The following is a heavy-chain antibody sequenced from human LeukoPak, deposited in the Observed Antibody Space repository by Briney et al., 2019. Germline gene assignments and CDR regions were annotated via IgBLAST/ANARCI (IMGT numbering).Heavy chain of an antibody. CDR3: ARDERGYSDWFDP. D-gene: IGHD2-15*01. CDR2: IYYDGST. Sequence: SETLSLTCTVSGGSISSYYWSWIRQSPGKGLEWIGYIYYDGSTNYNPSLRGRVTISVDTPKNQFSLKLSSMTAADTAVYYCARDERGYSDWFDPWGQGTLVPVSS. J-gene: IGHJ5*02. V-gene: IGHV4-59*12. CDR1: GGSISSYY.